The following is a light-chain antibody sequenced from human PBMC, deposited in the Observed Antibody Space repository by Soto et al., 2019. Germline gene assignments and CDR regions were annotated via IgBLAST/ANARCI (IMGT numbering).Light chain of an antibody. Sequence: EIVLTQSPGTLSLSPGERATLSCRASQSVSNNYLAWYQQKPGQAPRLLIYGASNRATGIPDRFSGSGSGTDFTLTTSRLEPVDFSVYYCQLYGSSLITFGHVTRREMK. CDR2: GAS. CDR3: QLYGSSLIT. CDR1: QSVSNNY. V-gene: IGKV3-20*01. J-gene: IGKJ5*01.